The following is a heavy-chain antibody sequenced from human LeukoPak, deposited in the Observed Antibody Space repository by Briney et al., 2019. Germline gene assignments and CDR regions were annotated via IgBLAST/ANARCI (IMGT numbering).Heavy chain of an antibody. CDR2: IDPSDSYT. CDR3: ARHRWLRVFDY. CDR1: GYRFTSYW. V-gene: IGHV5-10-1*01. J-gene: IGHJ4*02. D-gene: IGHD5-12*01. Sequence: GEALKISFKGSGYRFTSYWISWVRPMPGKGLGWRGRIDPSDSYTNYSPSFQGHVTISADKSISTAYLQWSSLKASDTAMYYCARHRWLRVFDYWGQGTLVTVSS.